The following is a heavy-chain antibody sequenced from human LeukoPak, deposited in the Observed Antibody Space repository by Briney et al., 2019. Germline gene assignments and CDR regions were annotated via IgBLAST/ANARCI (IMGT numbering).Heavy chain of an antibody. Sequence: APVKVSCKASGYTFTSYGISWVRQAPGQGLEWMGWISAYNGNTNYAQKLQGRVTITTDTSTSTAYMELRSLGSDDTAVYYCAREGYYDSSGYSDYYYYGMDVWGQGTTVTVSS. J-gene: IGHJ6*02. V-gene: IGHV1-18*01. CDR1: GYTFTSYG. CDR2: ISAYNGNT. CDR3: AREGYYDSSGYSDYYYYGMDV. D-gene: IGHD3-22*01.